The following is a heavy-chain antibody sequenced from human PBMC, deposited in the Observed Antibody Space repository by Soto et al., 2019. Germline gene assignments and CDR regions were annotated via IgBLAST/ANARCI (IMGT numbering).Heavy chain of an antibody. CDR3: ARDPLFCLVGCSPIPGDAYYF. Sequence: PGGSLRLSCTASGFSVSDTYVNWVRQAPGKGLEWVSVISNRGDTHYADSVRGRFSLSRDISDNTLHLQMNNLRVEDTAVYYCARDPLFCLVGCSPIPGDAYYFWAQGAMVTVSS. J-gene: IGHJ3*01. V-gene: IGHV3-66*01. CDR1: GFSVSDTY. CDR2: ISNRGDT. D-gene: IGHD3-9*01.